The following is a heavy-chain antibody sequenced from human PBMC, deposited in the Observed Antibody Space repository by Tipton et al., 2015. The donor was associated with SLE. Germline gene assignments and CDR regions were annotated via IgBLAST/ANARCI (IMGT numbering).Heavy chain of an antibody. CDR3: ARGPPFTEWERNWFDP. Sequence: TLSLTCTVSGGSISSDYSISSYYWSWIRQPPGKGLEWIGYIYSTGTTRYSPSLKSRVTISADTSKNQFSLRLSSVTAADTAVYYCARGPPFTEWERNWFDPWGQGTQVTVSS. D-gene: IGHD1-26*01. J-gene: IGHJ5*02. CDR1: GGSISSDYSISSYY. V-gene: IGHV4-61*09. CDR2: IYSTGTT.